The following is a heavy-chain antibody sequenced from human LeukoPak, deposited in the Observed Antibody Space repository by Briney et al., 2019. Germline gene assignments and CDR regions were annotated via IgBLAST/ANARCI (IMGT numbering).Heavy chain of an antibody. D-gene: IGHD6-13*01. V-gene: IGHV1-2*02. J-gene: IGHJ6*03. CDR3: ALTVRVISGYSSSWYFAMDV. CDR2: INPNGGGT. CDR1: GYTFTGYY. Sequence: ASVKVSCKASGYTFTGYYMHWVRQAPGQGLEWMGWINPNGGGTNYAQKFQGRVTMTRDTSISTAYMELSRLRSDDTAVYYCALTVRVISGYSSSWYFAMDVWGKGTTVTVSS.